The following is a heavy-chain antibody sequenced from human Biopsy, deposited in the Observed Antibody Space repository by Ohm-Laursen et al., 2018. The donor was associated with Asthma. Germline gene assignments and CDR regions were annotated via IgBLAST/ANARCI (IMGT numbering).Heavy chain of an antibody. J-gene: IGHJ5*02. CDR1: GYTLTSYD. Sequence: ASVKVSRKASGYTLTSYDINWVRQATGQGLEWMGWMNPNSGNTGYPQNFQGRVTMTRDTSISTAYMELSSLRSEDTAVYYCTRGQKSPGDRWFDPWGQGTLVTVSS. CDR2: MNPNSGNT. CDR3: TRGQKSPGDRWFDP. V-gene: IGHV1-8*01. D-gene: IGHD7-27*01.